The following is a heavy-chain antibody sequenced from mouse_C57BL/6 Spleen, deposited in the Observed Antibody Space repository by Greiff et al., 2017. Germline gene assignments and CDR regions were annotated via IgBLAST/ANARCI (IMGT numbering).Heavy chain of an antibody. CDR3: ARSQTGTCVVDY. Sequence: VQVVESGPELVKPGASVKISCKASGYAFSSSWMNWVKQRPGKGLEWIGRIYPGDGDTNYNGKLKGKATLTADKSSSTAYMQLSSLTSEDSAVYFCARSQTGTCVVDYWGQGTTLTVSS. CDR2: IYPGDGDT. D-gene: IGHD4-1*01. V-gene: IGHV1-82*01. CDR1: GYAFSSSW. J-gene: IGHJ2*01.